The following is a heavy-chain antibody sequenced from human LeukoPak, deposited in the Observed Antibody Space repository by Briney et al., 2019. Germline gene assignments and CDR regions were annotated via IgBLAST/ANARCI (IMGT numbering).Heavy chain of an antibody. D-gene: IGHD2-2*01. J-gene: IGHJ5*02. V-gene: IGHV4-34*01. CDR1: GGSFSGYY. Sequence: PSETLSLTCAVYGGSFSGYYWSWIRQPPGEGLEWIGEINHSGSTNYNPSLKSRVTISVDTSKNQFSLKLSSVTAADTAVYYCAKACSSTSCYVPDWFDPWGQGTLVTVSS. CDR3: AKACSSTSCYVPDWFDP. CDR2: INHSGST.